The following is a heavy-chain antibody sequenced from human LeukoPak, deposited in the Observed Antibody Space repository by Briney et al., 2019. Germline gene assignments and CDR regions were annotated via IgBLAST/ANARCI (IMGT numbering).Heavy chain of an antibody. CDR2: ISGSGGST. V-gene: IGHV3-23*01. J-gene: IGHJ4*02. CDR3: AKDGGYSGSNQGDDY. CDR1: GFTFSSYA. Sequence: GGSLRLSCAASGFTFSSYAMSWVRQAPGKGLEWVSAISGSGGSTYYADSVKGRFTISRDNSKNTLYLQMNSLRAEDTAVYYCAKDGGYSGSNQGDDYWGQGTLVTVSS. D-gene: IGHD5-12*01.